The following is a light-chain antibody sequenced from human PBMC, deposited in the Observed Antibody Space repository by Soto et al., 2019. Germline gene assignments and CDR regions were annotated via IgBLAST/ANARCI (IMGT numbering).Light chain of an antibody. CDR2: EDN. CDR1: SGSIASNY. Sequence: NFMLTQPHSVSESPGQTVTISCTRSSGSIASNYVQWYQQRPGSAPTTVIYEDNQRPSGVPDRFSGSIDSSSNSASLTISGLKTEDEADYYCQSYDSSNHVVFGGGTKSTVL. V-gene: IGLV6-57*04. CDR3: QSYDSSNHVV. J-gene: IGLJ2*01.